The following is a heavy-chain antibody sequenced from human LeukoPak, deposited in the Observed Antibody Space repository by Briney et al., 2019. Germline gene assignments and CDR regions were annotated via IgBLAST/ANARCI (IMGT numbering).Heavy chain of an antibody. Sequence: GRSLSLSCIVPGFTFRTNDMRWVRQAPGKGLEWVAVVSYDGSNKYYADSVQGRFTICRDNSRNTLHLQMNSLRADDTAVYYCARAPYNWNYDVNWGQGPLVTVSS. CDR3: ARAPYNWNYDVN. D-gene: IGHD1-7*01. CDR1: GFTFRTND. CDR2: VSYDGSNK. J-gene: IGHJ1*01. V-gene: IGHV3-30-3*01.